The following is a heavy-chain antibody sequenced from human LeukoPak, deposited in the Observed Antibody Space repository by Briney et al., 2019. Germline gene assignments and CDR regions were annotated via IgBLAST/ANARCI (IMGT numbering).Heavy chain of an antibody. J-gene: IGHJ5*02. D-gene: IGHD1-26*01. V-gene: IGHV3-23*01. CDR2: ISGSGGST. CDR3: AKDTRGSTPRGFDP. CDR1: GFTFSSYA. Sequence: PGGSLRLSCAASGFTFSSYAMTWVRQAPEKGLEWVSSISGSGGSTYYADSVKGRFTISRDNSKNTLYLQMNSLRAEDTALYYCAKDTRGSTPRGFDPWGQGTLVTVPS.